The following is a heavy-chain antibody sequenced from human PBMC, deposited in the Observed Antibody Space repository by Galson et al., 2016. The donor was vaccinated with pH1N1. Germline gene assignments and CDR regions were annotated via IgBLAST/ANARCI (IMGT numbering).Heavy chain of an antibody. CDR1: GGSVRNSY. J-gene: IGHJ3*02. Sequence: SETLSLTCTVSGGSVRNSYWSWIRQPPGKGLEWIEYIYYSGITYYNPSLKSRVTISLDTSKNHFSLKVGSVPAADTAVYFLARHILAAVAHEENAFYIWGLGTMVTVPS. V-gene: IGHV4-59*08. CDR2: IYYSGIT. D-gene: IGHD4-23*01. CDR3: ARHILAAVAHEENAFYI.